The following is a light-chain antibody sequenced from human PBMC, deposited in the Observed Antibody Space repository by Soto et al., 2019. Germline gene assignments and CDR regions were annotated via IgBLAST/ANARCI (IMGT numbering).Light chain of an antibody. CDR1: QSVISSY. V-gene: IGKV3-20*01. CDR2: GAS. Sequence: EIVLTQSPGTLSLSPGERATLSSRASQSVISSYLVWYQQKPGQAPRLLIYGASSRATGIPDRFSGSGSGTDFTLTISRLEPEDFAVYYCQQYGSSPRTFGQGTKLEIK. CDR3: QQYGSSPRT. J-gene: IGKJ2*01.